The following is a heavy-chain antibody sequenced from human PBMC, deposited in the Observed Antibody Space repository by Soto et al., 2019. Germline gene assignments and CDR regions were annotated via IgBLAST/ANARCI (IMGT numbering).Heavy chain of an antibody. CDR1: GDSVSSNSAA. J-gene: IGHJ6*02. CDR3: AREDWNYVYYYYGMDV. V-gene: IGHV6-1*01. D-gene: IGHD1-7*01. CDR2: TYYRSKWYN. Sequence: SQTLSLTCAISGDSVSSNSAACNWIRQSPSRGLEWLGRTYYRSKWYNDYAVSVKSRITINPDTSKNQFSLQLNSVTPEDTAVYYCAREDWNYVYYYYGMDVWGQGTTVTVSS.